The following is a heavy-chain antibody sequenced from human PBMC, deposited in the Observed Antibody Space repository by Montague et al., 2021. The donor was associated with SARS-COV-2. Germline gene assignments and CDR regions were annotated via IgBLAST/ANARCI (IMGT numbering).Heavy chain of an antibody. V-gene: IGHV4-61*02. J-gene: IGHJ4*02. CDR1: GGFISYGSYF. CDR2: IHTSGST. CDR3: ASSHCGGDCY. Sequence: SETLSLTCTVSGGFISYGSYFWTWIRQPAGKGLEWIGRIHTSGSTNYXSSLKSRVAISIDTSKDQFSLELSSVTAADTAVYYCASSHCGGDCYSGQGTLVTVSS. D-gene: IGHD2-21*02.